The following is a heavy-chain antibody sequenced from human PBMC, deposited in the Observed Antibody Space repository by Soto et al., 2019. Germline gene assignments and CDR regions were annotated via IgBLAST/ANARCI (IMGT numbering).Heavy chain of an antibody. V-gene: IGHV1-69*02. J-gene: IGHJ6*03. D-gene: IGHD3-3*01. Sequence: SVKVSCKASGGTFSSYTISWVRQAPGQGLEWMGRIIPILGIANYAQKFQGRVTITADKSTSTAYMELSSLRSEDTAVYYCASSDFWSGYPTVYYYYYYMDVWAKGPRSPSP. CDR3: ASSDFWSGYPTVYYYYYYMDV. CDR2: IIPILGIA. CDR1: GGTFSSYT.